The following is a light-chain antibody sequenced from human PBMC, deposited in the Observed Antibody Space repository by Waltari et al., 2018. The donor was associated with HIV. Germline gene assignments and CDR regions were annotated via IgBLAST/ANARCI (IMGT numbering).Light chain of an antibody. CDR3: SSYAGGNSLV. Sequence: QSALTQPPSASGAPGQSVTISCTGSNSDIGAYKYVSWYQQPPGRAPKLILYEVATRTSGVPVRFSGSKSGITASLTLSGLQVEDEAEYYCSSYAGGNSLVFGGGTNLTVL. CDR2: EVA. J-gene: IGLJ3*02. CDR1: NSDIGAYKY. V-gene: IGLV2-8*01.